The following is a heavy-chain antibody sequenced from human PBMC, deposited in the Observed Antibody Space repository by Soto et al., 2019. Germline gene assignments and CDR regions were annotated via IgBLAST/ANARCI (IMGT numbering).Heavy chain of an antibody. D-gene: IGHD3-16*01. CDR3: VMVDNYVTPTPQDV. CDR2: ISHYTGNT. V-gene: IGHV1-18*01. CDR1: GYIFVNYG. Sequence: QVQLVQSGDEVKKPGASVKVSCKASGYIFVNYGIAWVRQAPGQGLECMGWISHYTGNTHSATKVQGRLTMTTDTSTSTAYMDLGSLTSDDTAVYYCVMVDNYVTPTPQDVWGQGTTVTVSS. J-gene: IGHJ6*02.